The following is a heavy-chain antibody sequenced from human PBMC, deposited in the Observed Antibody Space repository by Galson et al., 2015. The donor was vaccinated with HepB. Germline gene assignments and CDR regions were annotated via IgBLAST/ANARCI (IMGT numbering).Heavy chain of an antibody. CDR2: IKQDGSEK. Sequence: SLRLSCAASGFTFSSYWMSWVRQAPGKGLEWVANIKQDGSEKYYVDSVKGRFTISRDNAKNSLYLQMNSLRAEDTAVYYCARDRSHYSSSWYYFDYRGQGTLVTVSS. CDR3: ARDRSHYSSSWYYFDY. CDR1: GFTFSSYW. D-gene: IGHD6-13*01. V-gene: IGHV3-7*03. J-gene: IGHJ4*02.